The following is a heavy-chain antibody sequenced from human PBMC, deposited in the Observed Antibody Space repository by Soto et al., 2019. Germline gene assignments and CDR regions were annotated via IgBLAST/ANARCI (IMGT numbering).Heavy chain of an antibody. CDR2: INPDGGTT. V-gene: IGHV3-74*03. J-gene: IGHJ4*02. D-gene: IGHD1-26*01. CDR3: ARDLRGSPDY. CDR1: GFTFSSYW. Sequence: EGQLVESGGGLVQPGGSLRLSCTASGFTFSSYWMNWVRQAPGKGLDWVSLINPDGGTTTYAESVKGRFTIFRDNAKNTVYLQMTSLGVEDTAVYYCARDLRGSPDYWGQGTLVTVSS.